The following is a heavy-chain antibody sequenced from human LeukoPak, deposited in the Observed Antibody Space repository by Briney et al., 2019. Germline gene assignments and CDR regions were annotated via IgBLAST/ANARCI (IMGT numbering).Heavy chain of an antibody. Sequence: GGSLRLSCAASGFTFSDYSMNWVRQAPGKGLECLSYIGSNSKTIWYADSVKGRFTISRDNAKNSLYLQMNSLRAENTAVYYCAKVLLPVTTGGIDPWGQGTLVTVSS. V-gene: IGHV3-48*01. D-gene: IGHD4-11*01. CDR2: IGSNSKTI. CDR3: AKVLLPVTTGGIDP. J-gene: IGHJ5*02. CDR1: GFTFSDYS.